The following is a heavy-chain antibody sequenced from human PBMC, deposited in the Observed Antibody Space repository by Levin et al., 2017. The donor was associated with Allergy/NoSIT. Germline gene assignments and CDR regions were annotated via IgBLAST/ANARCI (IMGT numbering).Heavy chain of an antibody. CDR2: INSDGSST. D-gene: IGHD6-19*01. CDR1: GFTFSSYW. V-gene: IGHV3-74*01. J-gene: IGHJ3*02. CDR3: ARGNQWLVFGGAFDI. Sequence: GGSLRLSCAASGFTFSSYWMHWVRQAPGKGLVWVSRINSDGSSTSYADSVKGRFTISRDNAKNTLYLQMNSLRAEDTAVYYGARGNQWLVFGGAFDIWGQGTMVTVSS.